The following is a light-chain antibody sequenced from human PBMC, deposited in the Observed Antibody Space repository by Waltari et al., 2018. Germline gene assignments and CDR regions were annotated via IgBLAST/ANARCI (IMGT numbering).Light chain of an antibody. Sequence: DIQMTQSPSSLSASVGDRVTITCRPSQAIRNDLAWYQHKPGTAPKRLIYAAFTLQSGVPSRFSGSGSGTEFTLTIGSLQPEDSATYFCQQGISFPLTFGQGTRLESK. V-gene: IGKV1-17*01. CDR1: QAIRND. J-gene: IGKJ5*01. CDR3: QQGISFPLT. CDR2: AAF.